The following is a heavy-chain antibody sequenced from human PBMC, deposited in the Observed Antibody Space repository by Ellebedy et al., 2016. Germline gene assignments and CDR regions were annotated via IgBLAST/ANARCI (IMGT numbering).Heavy chain of an antibody. D-gene: IGHD6-13*01. CDR2: IYHSGST. CDR3: ARHVIAAAGSWFNP. V-gene: IGHV4-4*02. Sequence: SETLSPTXAVSGGSISSSNWWSWVRQPPGKGLEWIGEIYHSGSTNYNPSLKSRVTISVDTSKNQFSLKLSSVTAADTAVYYCARHVIAAAGSWFNPWGQGTLVTVSS. J-gene: IGHJ5*02. CDR1: GGSISSSNW.